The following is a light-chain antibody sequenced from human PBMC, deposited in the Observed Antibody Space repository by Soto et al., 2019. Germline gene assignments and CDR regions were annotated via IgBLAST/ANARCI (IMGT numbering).Light chain of an antibody. CDR3: QKYGSLYT. CDR2: GAS. CDR1: QTVSSSY. Sequence: EIVLTQSPGTLSLSPGERATLSCRASQTVSSSYLAWYQQKPGQAPRLLIYGASRRATGITDRFSGSGSGTDFTLTISRLEPEDFAVYYCQKYGSLYTFGQGTKLEIK. J-gene: IGKJ2*01. V-gene: IGKV3-20*01.